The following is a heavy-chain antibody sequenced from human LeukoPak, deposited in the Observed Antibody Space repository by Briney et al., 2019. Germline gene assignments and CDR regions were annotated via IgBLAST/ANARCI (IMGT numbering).Heavy chain of an antibody. D-gene: IGHD3-22*01. CDR2: ISYSGST. J-gene: IGHJ3*02. CDR3: ARPSRTGSGWDAFDI. V-gene: IGHV4-59*08. CDR1: GGSISNYY. Sequence: PSETLSLTCTVSGGSISNYYWSWIRQPPGKELEWIGYISYSGSTNYNPSLTSRVTISVDTSKNQFSLNPSSVTAADTAVYYCARPSRTGSGWDAFDIWGQGTMVTVSS.